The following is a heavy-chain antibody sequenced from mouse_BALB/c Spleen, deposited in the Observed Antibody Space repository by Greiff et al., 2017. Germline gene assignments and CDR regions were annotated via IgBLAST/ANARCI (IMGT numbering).Heavy chain of an antibody. V-gene: IGHV3-2*02. Sequence: EVKLVESGPGLVKPSQSLSLTCTVTGYSITSDYAWNWIRQFPGNKLEWMGYISYSGSTSYNPSLKSRISITRDTSKNQFFLQLNSVTTEDTATYYCARAPYYRYDYAMDYWGQGTSVTVSS. CDR3: ARAPYYRYDYAMDY. D-gene: IGHD2-14*01. CDR2: ISYSGST. CDR1: GYSITSDYA. J-gene: IGHJ4*01.